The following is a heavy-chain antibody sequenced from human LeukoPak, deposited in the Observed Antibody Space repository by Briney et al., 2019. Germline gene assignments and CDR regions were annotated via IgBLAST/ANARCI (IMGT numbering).Heavy chain of an antibody. V-gene: IGHV1-18*01. D-gene: IGHD3-10*01. CDR2: ISAYKGNT. CDR1: VYTFSTYG. Sequence: GASVKLSCKASVYTFSTYGISCVRQAPAQGLECMGYISAYKGNTYYAQKLKGRVTMTTDTSTSTAYMELRSLRSDDTAIYYCARDLYYYGSGSYYDVFDVWGQGTMVTVSS. J-gene: IGHJ3*01. CDR3: ARDLYYYGSGSYYDVFDV.